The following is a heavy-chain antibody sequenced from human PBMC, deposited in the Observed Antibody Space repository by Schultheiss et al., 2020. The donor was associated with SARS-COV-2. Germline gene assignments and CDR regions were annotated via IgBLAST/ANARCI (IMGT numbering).Heavy chain of an antibody. J-gene: IGHJ4*02. V-gene: IGHV5-51*01. CDR1: GYSFSTYW. D-gene: IGHD6-6*01. Sequence: GESLKISCKGSGYSFSTYWIGWVRQMPGKGLEWMGIIYPTDSDTRYSPSFQGQVTISADKSISTAYLQWSSLKASDTAMYYCARQRLGSSSFPDYWGQGTQVTVSS. CDR2: IYPTDSDT. CDR3: ARQRLGSSSFPDY.